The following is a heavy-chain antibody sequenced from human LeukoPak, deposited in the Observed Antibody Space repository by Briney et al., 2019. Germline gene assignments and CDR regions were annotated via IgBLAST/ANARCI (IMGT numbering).Heavy chain of an antibody. V-gene: IGHV4-34*01. D-gene: IGHD3-22*01. Sequence: SETLSLTCAVYGGSFSGYYWSWIRQPPGKGLEWIGETNHSGSTNYNPSLKSRVTISVDTSKNQFSLKLSSVTAADTAVYYCARAYYYDSSGYYDYWGQGTLVTVSS. CDR2: TNHSGST. CDR3: ARAYYYDSSGYYDY. CDR1: GGSFSGYY. J-gene: IGHJ4*02.